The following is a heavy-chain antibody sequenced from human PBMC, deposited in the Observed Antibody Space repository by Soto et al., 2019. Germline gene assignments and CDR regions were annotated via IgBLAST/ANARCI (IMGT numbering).Heavy chain of an antibody. D-gene: IGHD3-10*01. CDR1: GFTFSNSA. J-gene: IGHJ4*02. CDR2: ISGSGDNP. Sequence: EVQLLESGGGLVQPGGSLRLSCAASGFTFSNSAMSWVRQAPGKGLEWVSAISGSGDNPHYADSVKGRFTISRDNSKNTLYLQISSLRADDTAIYYCARGQGSRSGSYGYWGQGTLVTVSS. CDR3: ARGQGSRSGSYGY. V-gene: IGHV3-23*01.